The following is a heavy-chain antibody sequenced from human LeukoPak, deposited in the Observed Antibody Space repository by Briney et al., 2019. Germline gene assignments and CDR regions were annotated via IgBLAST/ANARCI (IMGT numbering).Heavy chain of an antibody. D-gene: IGHD6-19*01. CDR1: GYTFTIYG. J-gene: IGHJ3*02. CDR2: ISAYNGNT. CDR3: ASGSYSSGWYTADDAFDI. V-gene: IGHV1-18*01. Sequence: ASVNVSFTASGYTFTIYGISWVRQAPGQGLEWMGWISAYNGNTNYAQKLQGRVTMTTDTSTSTAYMELRSLRSDDTAVYYCASGSYSSGWYTADDAFDIWGQGTMVTVSS.